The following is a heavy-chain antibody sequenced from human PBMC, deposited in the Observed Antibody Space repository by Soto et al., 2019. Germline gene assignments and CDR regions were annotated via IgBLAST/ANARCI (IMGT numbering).Heavy chain of an antibody. CDR2: ISAYNGNT. D-gene: IGHD3-10*01. V-gene: IGHV1-18*01. J-gene: IGHJ6*03. Sequence: ASVKVSCKASGYTFTSYGISWVRQAPGQGLEWMGWISAYNGNTNYAQKLQGRVTMTTDTSTSTAYMELRSLRSDDTAVYYCARATMVRGPYVRYYYYMDVWGKGTTVTVSS. CDR3: ARATMVRGPYVRYYYYMDV. CDR1: GYTFTSYG.